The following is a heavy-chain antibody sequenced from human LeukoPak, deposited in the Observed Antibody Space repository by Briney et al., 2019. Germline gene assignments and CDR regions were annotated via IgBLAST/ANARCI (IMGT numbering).Heavy chain of an antibody. Sequence: SETLSLTCTVSGGSISTYYWTWIRQPAGKGLEWIGHIYISGTTNYSPSLESRVTMSVDTSKNQFSLKLSSVTAADTAVYYCARERTSCTNGVCRTPRWFDPWGQGILVTVSS. CDR1: GGSISTYY. CDR2: IYISGTT. D-gene: IGHD2-8*01. CDR3: ARERTSCTNGVCRTPRWFDP. J-gene: IGHJ5*02. V-gene: IGHV4-4*07.